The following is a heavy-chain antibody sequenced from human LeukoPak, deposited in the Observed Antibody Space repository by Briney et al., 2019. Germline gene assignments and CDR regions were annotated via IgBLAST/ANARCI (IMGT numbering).Heavy chain of an antibody. Sequence: GGSLRLSCEASGFTFKAYWMSWVRQAPGTGLEWVANIQQDGSEKNYVDSVKGRFTISRDNARNSLYLEMNSLRAEDTTVYYCARLRYTYGKNFNYWGQGTLVTVSS. CDR3: ARLRYTYGKNFNY. D-gene: IGHD5-18*01. CDR2: IQQDGSEK. CDR1: GFTFKAYW. V-gene: IGHV3-7*01. J-gene: IGHJ4*02.